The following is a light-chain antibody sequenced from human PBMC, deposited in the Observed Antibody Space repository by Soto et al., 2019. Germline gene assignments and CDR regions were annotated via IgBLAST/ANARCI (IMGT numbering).Light chain of an antibody. CDR2: AAS. CDR1: QDISRW. CDR3: QQINSYPPIT. V-gene: IGKV1-12*01. J-gene: IGKJ5*01. Sequence: DLKLTPSPASVSSSVLYIVTITCRSSQDISRWLAWYQQNPGKAPKLLIYAASTLQSGVPSRFSGSGSGTEFTLTISSLQPEDFATYYCQQINSYPPITFGQGTRLEIK.